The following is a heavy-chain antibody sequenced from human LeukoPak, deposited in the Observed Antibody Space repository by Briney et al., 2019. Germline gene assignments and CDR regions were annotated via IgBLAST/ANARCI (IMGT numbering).Heavy chain of an antibody. J-gene: IGHJ4*02. V-gene: IGHV3-7*01. CDR1: GFIFSSYE. D-gene: IGHD3-10*01. CDR2: IKKDGSEK. CDR3: ARPYYYSSGSLPY. Sequence: GGSLRLSCAASGFIFSSYEMNWVRQAPGKGLEWVASIKKDGSEKEYVDSVKGRFTISRDNAKNSVYLQMNSLRAEDTAVYYCARPYYYSSGSLPYWGQGTLVTVSS.